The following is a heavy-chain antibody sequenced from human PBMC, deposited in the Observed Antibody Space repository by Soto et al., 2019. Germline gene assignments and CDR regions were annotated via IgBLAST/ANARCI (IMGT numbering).Heavy chain of an antibody. V-gene: IGHV3-7*03. CDR2: IKEDGSEN. CDR1: GFTFRNYW. D-gene: IGHD3-22*01. Sequence: LRLSCAASGFTFRNYWMSWVRQAPGKGLEWVANIKEDGSENYYVDSVKGRFTISRDNAQNSLYLQMNSLRAEDMAVYYCARGAAYYDSSGYLNYHFDFWGQGTLVTVPQ. J-gene: IGHJ4*02. CDR3: ARGAAYYDSSGYLNYHFDF.